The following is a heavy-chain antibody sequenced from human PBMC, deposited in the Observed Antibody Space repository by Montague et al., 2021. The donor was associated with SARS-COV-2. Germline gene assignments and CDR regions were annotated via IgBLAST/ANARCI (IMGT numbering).Heavy chain of an antibody. V-gene: IGHV4-34*01. CDR3: ARLCDGVVPSPILGFGPYYSYYCMDV. CDR1: GGSFSTYS. CDR2: GHHGGST. Sequence: SETLSLTCAVHGGSFSTYSWNWICLPPAPGLGWMGVGHHGGSTNSYPSLKSRVPISAYTYTNKFSLNLTSVAAAATAVDYCARLCDGVVPSPILGFGPYYSYYCMDVWGKGTTVTVSS. D-gene: IGHD3-10*01. J-gene: IGHJ6*03.